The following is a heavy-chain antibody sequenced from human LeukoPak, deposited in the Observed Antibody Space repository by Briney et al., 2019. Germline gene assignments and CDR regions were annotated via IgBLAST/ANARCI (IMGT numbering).Heavy chain of an antibody. D-gene: IGHD5-18*01. Sequence: GGSLRLSCAVSGVTIRSYAMNWGRQTPGEGLGWVSTISASTDSTYYTHSVKGRFTISRDNFRNMSDLEMNRPIAEDTAVYYCARAMAVVYSYGKQDYWGQGTLVTVSS. V-gene: IGHV3-23*01. CDR1: GVTIRSYA. J-gene: IGHJ4*02. CDR3: ARAMAVVYSYGKQDY. CDR2: ISASTDST.